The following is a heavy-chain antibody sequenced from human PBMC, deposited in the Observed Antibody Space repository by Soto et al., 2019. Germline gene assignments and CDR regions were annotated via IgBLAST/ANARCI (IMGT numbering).Heavy chain of an antibody. CDR3: ARAPYFGSATYYYYALDV. CDR2: ISSSAGTI. Sequence: QVQLVESGGGLVKPGGSLRLSCAASGLTFSDHYMTWIRQAPGEGLEWISYISSSAGTIYYALSVKGRFTISRDNANNSLYLQMTNPRPEATAVYYCARAPYFGSATYYYYALDVWGQGTTVTVSS. V-gene: IGHV3-11*01. CDR1: GLTFSDHY. J-gene: IGHJ6*02. D-gene: IGHD3-10*01.